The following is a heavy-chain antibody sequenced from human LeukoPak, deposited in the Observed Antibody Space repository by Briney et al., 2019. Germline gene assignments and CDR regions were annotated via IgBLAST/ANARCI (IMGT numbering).Heavy chain of an antibody. CDR3: ARVPLVSGYYFDY. CDR1: GFTFSSYA. Sequence: GGSLRLSCAASGFTFSSYAMHWVRQAPGKGLEWVAVISYDGSNKYYADSVKGRFTISRDNSKNTLYLQMNSLRAEDTAVYYCARVPLVSGYYFDYWGQGTLVTVSS. CDR2: ISYDGSNK. D-gene: IGHD3-10*01. V-gene: IGHV3-30*04. J-gene: IGHJ4*02.